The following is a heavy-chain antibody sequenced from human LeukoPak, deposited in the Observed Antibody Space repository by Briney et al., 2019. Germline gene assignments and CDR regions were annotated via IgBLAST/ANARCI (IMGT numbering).Heavy chain of an antibody. J-gene: IGHJ4*02. V-gene: IGHV1-3*01. CDR1: GYIFTNYA. D-gene: IGHD2-2*01. CDR2: INADNANT. CDR3: ATVVPAANPGVFDY. Sequence: ASVKVSCKASGYIFTNYALHWVRQAPGQRLEWMGWINADNANTKYSQKFQGRVTMTRNTSISTAYMDLSSLRSEDTAVYYCATVVPAANPGVFDYWGQGTLVTVSS.